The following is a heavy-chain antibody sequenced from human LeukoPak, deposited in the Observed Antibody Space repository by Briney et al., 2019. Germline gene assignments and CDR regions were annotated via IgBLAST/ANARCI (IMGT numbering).Heavy chain of an antibody. D-gene: IGHD6-6*01. CDR2: IYSGGST. Sequence: PGGSLRLSCAASGFTVSSNYMSWVRQAPGKGLEWVSVIYSGGSTYYADSVKGRFTISRDNSKNTLYLQMNSLRAEDTAVYYCARDSGYYSSSSDYWGQGTLVTVSS. J-gene: IGHJ4*02. CDR1: GFTVSSNY. CDR3: ARDSGYYSSSSDY. V-gene: IGHV3-66*01.